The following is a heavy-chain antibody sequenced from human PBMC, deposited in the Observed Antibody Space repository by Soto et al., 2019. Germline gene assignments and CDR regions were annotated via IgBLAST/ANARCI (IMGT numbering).Heavy chain of an antibody. J-gene: IGHJ4*02. CDR3: ARTRESNSWPDY. V-gene: IGHV2-26*01. CDR2: IFSNGEE. D-gene: IGHD6-13*01. Sequence: SGPTLVNPTETLTLTCSLSGFSLNTPKMGVSWIRQPPGKAPEWLAQIFSNGEESYSASLRNRLSISTDISKTQVALVVTNLEPLDTGTYYCARTRESNSWPDYWGQGTLVTVSS. CDR1: GFSLNTPKMG.